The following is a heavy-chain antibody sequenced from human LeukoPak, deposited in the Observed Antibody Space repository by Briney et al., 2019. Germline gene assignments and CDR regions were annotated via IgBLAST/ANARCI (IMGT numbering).Heavy chain of an antibody. J-gene: IGHJ4*02. V-gene: IGHV3-21*01. D-gene: IGHD5-24*01. CDR1: GFTFSSYS. CDR2: ISGSSSYI. Sequence: GGSLRLSCAASGFTFSSYSMNWVRQAPGKGLEWVSSISGSSSYIYYADSVKGRFTISRDNAKNSLYLQMNSLRAEDTAVYYCARLTLGGYNYDYWGQGTLVTVSS. CDR3: ARLTLGGYNYDY.